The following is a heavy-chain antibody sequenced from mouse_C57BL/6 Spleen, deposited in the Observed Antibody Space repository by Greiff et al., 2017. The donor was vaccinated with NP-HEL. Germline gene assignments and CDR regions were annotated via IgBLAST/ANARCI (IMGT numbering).Heavy chain of an antibody. CDR1: GFTFTDYY. CDR3: ARYSPLYDYDDGDYYAMDY. Sequence: EVKLMESGGGLVQPGGSLSLSCAASGFTFTDYYMSWVRQPPGKALEWLGFIRNKANGYTTEYSASVKGRFTISRDNSQSILYLQMNALRAEDSATYYCARYSPLYDYDDGDYYAMDYWGQGTSVTVSS. J-gene: IGHJ4*01. D-gene: IGHD2-4*01. V-gene: IGHV7-3*01. CDR2: IRNKANGYTT.